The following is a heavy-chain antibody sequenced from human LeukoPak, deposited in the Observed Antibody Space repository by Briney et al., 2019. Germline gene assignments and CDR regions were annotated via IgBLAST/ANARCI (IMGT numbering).Heavy chain of an antibody. CDR1: GGSISSYY. V-gene: IGHV4-59*12. CDR3: ARIAGGLYFYYYYMDV. CDR2: KYYRGST. J-gene: IGHJ6*03. D-gene: IGHD3-16*01. Sequence: PSETLSLTCTVSGGSISSYYWGWIRQPPGKGLEWIGNKYYRGSTYYNPSLKSLVTISVDTSKNQFSLNLTSVTAADTAVYYCARIAGGLYFYYYYMDVWGKGTTVTVSS.